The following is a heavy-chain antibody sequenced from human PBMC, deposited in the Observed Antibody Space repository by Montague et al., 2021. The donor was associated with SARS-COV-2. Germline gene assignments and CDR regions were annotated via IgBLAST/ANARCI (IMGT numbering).Heavy chain of an antibody. D-gene: IGHD2-15*01. CDR1: GGSISSSSYY. CDR3: ARHVISDGDVGVVALNSSDP. Sequence: SETLSLTCTVSGGSISSSSYYWGWIRQPPGKGLEWIGSIYYSGSTYYNPSLKSRVTISVDTSKNQFSLKLSSVTAADTAVYYCARHVISDGDVGVVALNSSDPWGQGTLVTVSS. V-gene: IGHV4-39*01. CDR2: IYYSGST. J-gene: IGHJ5*02.